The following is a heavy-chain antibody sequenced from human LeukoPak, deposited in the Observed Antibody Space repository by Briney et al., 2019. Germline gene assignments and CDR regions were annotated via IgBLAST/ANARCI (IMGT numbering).Heavy chain of an antibody. D-gene: IGHD7-27*01. CDR3: ATNTGTVFDY. CDR2: VYYTGST. J-gene: IGHJ4*02. Sequence: PPETLSLTCTVSGDFITAYYWSWIRQPPGKGLEWIGYVYYTGSTEYNPSLRSRVTISLEMSKHQFSLDLTSVTAADTAVYCCATNTGTVFDYWGQGALVTVSS. CDR1: GDFITAYY. V-gene: IGHV4-59*01.